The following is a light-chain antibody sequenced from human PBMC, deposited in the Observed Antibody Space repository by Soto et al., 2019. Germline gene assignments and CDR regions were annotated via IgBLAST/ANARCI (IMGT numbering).Light chain of an antibody. V-gene: IGLV2-14*03. J-gene: IGLJ1*01. Sequence: QLVLTQPASVSGSPGQSITISCTGTSSDVGAYNFVSWHQQHPGKAPKIIIYNVYDRPSGISYRFSGSKSGNTASLTISGLQGEDEADYYCSSYTISRTYVFGTGTKVTVL. CDR2: NVY. CDR1: SSDVGAYNF. CDR3: SSYTISRTYV.